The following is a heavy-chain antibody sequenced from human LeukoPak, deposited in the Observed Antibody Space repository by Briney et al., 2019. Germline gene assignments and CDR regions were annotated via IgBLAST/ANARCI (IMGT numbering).Heavy chain of an antibody. CDR3: AKDSYGSIFHDY. V-gene: IGHV3-23*01. D-gene: IGHD1-26*01. Sequence: QAGGSLRLSCAASGFTFSSYAMSWVRQAPGKGLEWVSAISGSGGSTYYADSVKGRFTISRDNSKNTLYLQMNSLRAEDTAVYYCAKDSYGSIFHDYWGQGTLVTVSS. CDR1: GFTFSSYA. J-gene: IGHJ4*02. CDR2: ISGSGGST.